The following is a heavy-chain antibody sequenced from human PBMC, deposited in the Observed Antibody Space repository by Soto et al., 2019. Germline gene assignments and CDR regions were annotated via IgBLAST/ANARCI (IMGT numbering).Heavy chain of an antibody. J-gene: IGHJ3*02. CDR3: ARTIHTMITFGGVAGADAFDI. V-gene: IGHV1-18*01. CDR1: GYTFTSYG. Sequence: QVQLVQSGAEVKKPGASVKVSCKASGYTFTSYGISWVRQAPGQGLEWMGWISAYNGNTNYAQKLQGRVTMTTDTSTSTAYMELRSLRSDDTAVYYCARTIHTMITFGGVAGADAFDIWGQGTMVTVSS. D-gene: IGHD3-16*01. CDR2: ISAYNGNT.